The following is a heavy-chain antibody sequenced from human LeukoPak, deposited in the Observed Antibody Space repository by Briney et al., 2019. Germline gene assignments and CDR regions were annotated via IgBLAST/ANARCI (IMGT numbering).Heavy chain of an antibody. CDR3: ARASGSYLAY. J-gene: IGHJ4*02. CDR2: IYHSGTT. Sequence: PSETLSLTCAVSGYSISSGYYWGWIRQPPGKGLEWIGSIYHSGTTYYNPSLKSRVTISVDTSKNQFSLKLNSVTAADTALYYCARASGSYLAYWGQGTLVTASS. CDR1: GYSISSGYY. D-gene: IGHD1-26*01. V-gene: IGHV4-38-2*01.